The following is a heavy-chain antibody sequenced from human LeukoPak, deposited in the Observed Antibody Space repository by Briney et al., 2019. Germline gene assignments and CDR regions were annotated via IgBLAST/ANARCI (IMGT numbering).Heavy chain of an antibody. V-gene: IGHV3-48*03. D-gene: IGHD3-22*01. CDR3: ARDRDPGYYDTNGYRRVNAFDI. J-gene: IGHJ3*02. Sequence: GGSLRLSCATSGFTFSNYEMNWVRQAPGKGLEWISYLTTSGSTKYYADSVKGRFTISRDNAKNSLFLQMNSLRAEDTAVYYCARDRDPGYYDTNGYRRVNAFDIWGQGTMVTVSS. CDR2: LTTSGSTK. CDR1: GFTFSNYE.